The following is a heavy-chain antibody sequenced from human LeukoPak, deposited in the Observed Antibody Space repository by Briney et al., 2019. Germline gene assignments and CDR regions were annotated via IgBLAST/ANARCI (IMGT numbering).Heavy chain of an antibody. CDR3: ARVDFWSGYSFDY. CDR1: GFTFSSYW. CDR2: IKQDGSEK. Sequence: PGGSLRLSCAASGFTFSSYWMSWVRQAPGKGLEWVANIKQDGSEKYYVDSVKGRFTISRDNAKSSLYLQMNSLRAEDTAVHYCARVDFWSGYSFDYWGQGTLVTVSS. J-gene: IGHJ4*02. V-gene: IGHV3-7*01. D-gene: IGHD3-3*01.